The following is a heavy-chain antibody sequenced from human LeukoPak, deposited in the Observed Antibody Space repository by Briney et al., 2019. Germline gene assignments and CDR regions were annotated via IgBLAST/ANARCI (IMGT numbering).Heavy chain of an antibody. V-gene: IGHV4-4*07. Sequence: PSETLSLTCTVSGVSITNYYWAWLRPPAGKGLEWIGRMYISGSTNYNPSLKRRGTISIDKTKNQFSLKLRPVTAADTAAYYCARDYLVGAPLDSWGQGTLVTVSS. CDR3: ARDYLVGAPLDS. D-gene: IGHD1-26*01. CDR2: MYISGST. J-gene: IGHJ4*02. CDR1: GVSITNYY.